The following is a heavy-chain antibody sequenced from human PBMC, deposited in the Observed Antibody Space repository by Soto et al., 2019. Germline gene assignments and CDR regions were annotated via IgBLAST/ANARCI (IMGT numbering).Heavy chain of an antibody. D-gene: IGHD3-22*01. CDR2: IYSGGGT. CDR3: ARVDSRGGGMDV. CDR1: GFTVSSNT. V-gene: IGHV3-66*01. J-gene: IGHJ6*02. Sequence: EVQLVESGGGLVQPGGSLRLSCAASGFTVSSNTMSWVRQAPGKGLEGVSVIYSGGGTYYADSLKGRFTISRDNSKNTLYLQMNSLRAEDTAVYYCARVDSRGGGMDVWGQGTTVTVSS.